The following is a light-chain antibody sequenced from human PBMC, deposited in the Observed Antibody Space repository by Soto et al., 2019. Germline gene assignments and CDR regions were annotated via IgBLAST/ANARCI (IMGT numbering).Light chain of an antibody. CDR2: GAS. Sequence: EIVMMQSPVTLSMSPGERATLSCRASQSVGTSLAWYQHKPGQGPRLLIYGASTRATGIPASFSGSGSGTEFTLTISSLQSEDFAVYYCQQYTNWPPLYTFGQGTTLEIK. CDR1: QSVGTS. V-gene: IGKV3-15*01. CDR3: QQYTNWPPLYT. J-gene: IGKJ2*01.